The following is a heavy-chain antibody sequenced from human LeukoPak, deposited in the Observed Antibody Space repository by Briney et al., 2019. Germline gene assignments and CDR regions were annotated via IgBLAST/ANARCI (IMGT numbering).Heavy chain of an antibody. V-gene: IGHV4-59*08. Sequence: SETLSLTCTVSGGSISSYYWSWIRQPPGKGLEWIGYIYYSGSTNYNPSLKSRVTISVDTSKNQFPLKLYSVTAADTAVYYCARRGYYFDHWGQGTLVTVSS. J-gene: IGHJ4*02. CDR3: ARRGYYFDH. CDR2: IYYSGST. CDR1: GGSISSYY.